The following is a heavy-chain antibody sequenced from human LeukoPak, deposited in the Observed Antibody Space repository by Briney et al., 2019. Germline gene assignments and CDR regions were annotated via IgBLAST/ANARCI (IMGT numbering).Heavy chain of an antibody. CDR3: ARGYMGATSYFDY. J-gene: IGHJ4*02. CDR2: ISAYNGNT. V-gene: IGHV1-18*04. Sequence: LGASVKVSCKASGYMFTGYYIHWVRQAPGQGLEWLGWISAYNGNTNYAQKFQGRVTMTTDTSTSTAYMELRSLRSDDTALYYCARGYMGATSYFDYWGQGSLVTVSS. D-gene: IGHD1-26*01. CDR1: GYMFTGYY.